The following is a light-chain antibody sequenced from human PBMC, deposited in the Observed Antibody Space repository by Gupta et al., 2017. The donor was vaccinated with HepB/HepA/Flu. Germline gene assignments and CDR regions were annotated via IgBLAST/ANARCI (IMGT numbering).Light chain of an antibody. CDR3: QQRSNWPPT. CDR1: QSVSSY. Sequence: DIVLIQYPDNLSLSPGERATLSCRASQSVSSYLAWYQQKPGQAPKLLIYDASNRATGIPARFSGSGSGTDFTLTISSLEPEDFAVYYCQQRSNWPPTFGGGTKVEIK. CDR2: DAS. J-gene: IGKJ4*02. V-gene: IGKV3-11*01.